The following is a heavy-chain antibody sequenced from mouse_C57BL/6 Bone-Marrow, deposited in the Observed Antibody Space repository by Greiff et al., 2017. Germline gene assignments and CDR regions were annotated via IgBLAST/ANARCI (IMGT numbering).Heavy chain of an antibody. J-gene: IGHJ3*01. CDR3: DLCLLRPGGCAY. CDR2: IDPEDGET. V-gene: IGHV14-2*01. Sequence: EVQLKQSGAELVKPGASVKLSCTASGFNFTDYYMHWVKQRTEQGLEWIGRIDPEDGETKYAQKFKGKATITADTSSNTAYLQLSSLTSEDTAVYYCDLCLLRPGGCAYWGQGTLVTVSA. CDR1: GFNFTDYY. D-gene: IGHD1-2*01.